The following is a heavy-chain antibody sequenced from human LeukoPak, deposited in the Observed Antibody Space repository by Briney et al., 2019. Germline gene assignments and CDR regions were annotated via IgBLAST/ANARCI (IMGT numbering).Heavy chain of an antibody. J-gene: IGHJ3*02. CDR3: AAGDEELGPFDI. CDR1: GFTFTSSA. Sequence: AVKVSCKASGFTFTSSAMQWVRHARGQRLEWIGWIVVSSGNTNYAQKFQERVTITIYMSTSTAYMELSSLRSEDTAVYYCAAGDEELGPFDIWGQGTMVTVSS. D-gene: IGHD1-7*01. CDR2: IVVSSGNT. V-gene: IGHV1-58*02.